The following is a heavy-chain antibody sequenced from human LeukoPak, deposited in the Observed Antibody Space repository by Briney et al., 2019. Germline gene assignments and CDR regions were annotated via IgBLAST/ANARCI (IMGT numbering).Heavy chain of an antibody. Sequence: GASVKVSCTASGCTFTSYDINWVGQATGQGLEWMGWMNPNSGNTGYAQKFQGRVTMNRNTSIRTAYMELGSLRSEDTAVYYCARSGYYGRGWFDPWGQGTLVTVSS. V-gene: IGHV1-8*01. J-gene: IGHJ5*02. CDR3: ARSGYYGRGWFDP. D-gene: IGHD3-10*01. CDR2: MNPNSGNT. CDR1: GCTFTSYD.